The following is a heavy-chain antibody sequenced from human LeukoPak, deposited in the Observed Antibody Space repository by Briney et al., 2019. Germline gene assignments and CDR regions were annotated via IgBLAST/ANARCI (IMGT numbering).Heavy chain of an antibody. V-gene: IGHV1-46*01. CDR2: INPSGGST. J-gene: IGHJ1*01. CDR1: GYTFTSYY. D-gene: IGHD3-3*01. Sequence: ASVKVSCKASGYTFTSYYMHWVRQAPGQGLEWMGIINPSGGSTSYAQKFQGRVTMTTDTSTSTAYMELRSLRSDDTAVYYCAKESLLEKDFQHWGQGTLVTVSS. CDR3: AKESLLEKDFQH.